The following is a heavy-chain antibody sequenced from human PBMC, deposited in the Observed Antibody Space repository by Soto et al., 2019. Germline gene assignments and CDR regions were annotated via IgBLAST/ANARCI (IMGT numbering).Heavy chain of an antibody. D-gene: IGHD4-17*01. Sequence: PSETLSLTCAVYGGSFSGYYWSWIRQPPGKGLEWIGEINHSGSTNYNPSLKSRVTILVDTSKNQFSLKLSFVTAADTAVYYCAESVTTAFDIWGQGTMVTVSS. CDR3: AESVTTAFDI. CDR2: INHSGST. CDR1: GGSFSGYY. J-gene: IGHJ3*02. V-gene: IGHV4-34*01.